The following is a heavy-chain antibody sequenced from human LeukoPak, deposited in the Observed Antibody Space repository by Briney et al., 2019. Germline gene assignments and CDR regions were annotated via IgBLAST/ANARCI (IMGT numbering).Heavy chain of an antibody. V-gene: IGHV3-23*01. J-gene: IGHJ4*02. CDR3: AKEENYYDSSGYRHNAY. Sequence: GSLRLSCAASGFTFSSYAMSWVRQAPGKGLEWVSAISGSGGRTYYADSVKGRFTISRDNSKSTLYLQMNSLRAEDTAVYYCAKEENYYDSSGYRHNAYWGQGTLVTVSS. D-gene: IGHD3-22*01. CDR1: GFTFSSYA. CDR2: ISGSGGRT.